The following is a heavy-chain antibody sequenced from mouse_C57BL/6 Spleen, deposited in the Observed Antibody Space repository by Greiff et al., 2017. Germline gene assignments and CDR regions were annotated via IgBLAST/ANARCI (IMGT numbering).Heavy chain of an antibody. D-gene: IGHD3-3*01. CDR3: TREGD. V-gene: IGHV1-15*01. CDR2: IDPETGGT. CDR1: GYTFTDYE. J-gene: IGHJ2*01. Sequence: SGAELVRPGASVTLSCKASGYTFTDYEMHWVKQTPVHGLEWIGAIDPETGGTAYNQKFKGKAILTADKSSSTAYMEHRSLTSEDSAVYYWTREGDWGKGTTLTVSS.